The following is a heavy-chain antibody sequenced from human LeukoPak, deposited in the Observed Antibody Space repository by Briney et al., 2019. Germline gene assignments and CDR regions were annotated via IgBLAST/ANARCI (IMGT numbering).Heavy chain of an antibody. CDR1: GYTFTSYD. J-gene: IGHJ4*02. D-gene: IGHD2-8*02. V-gene: IGHV1-8*01. Sequence: GASVNVSCKASGYTFTSYDIYGVGQATGQGLEGMGWMNPNSVNTGYAQKFQGRFTMTRNTSISTDYMELSSLSSEDTAVYYCARDWRGGVCYFDYEGQGTLVTVTS. CDR3: ARDWRGGVCYFDY. CDR2: MNPNSVNT.